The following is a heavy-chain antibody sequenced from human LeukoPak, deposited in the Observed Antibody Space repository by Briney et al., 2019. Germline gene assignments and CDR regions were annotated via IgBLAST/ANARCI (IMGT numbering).Heavy chain of an antibody. CDR2: SNSDGSST. D-gene: IGHD6-19*01. J-gene: IGHJ5*02. CDR1: GFTFNRHW. CDR3: ARGAGIYYTTGWTGWFDP. V-gene: IGHV3-74*01. Sequence: GGSLRLSCAASGFTFNRHWMHWVRQAPGKGLVWVSRSNSDGSSTVYADSVKGRFTISRDNAKNTLYLQMNSLRAEDTAVYYCARGAGIYYTTGWTGWFDPWGQGTLVTVSS.